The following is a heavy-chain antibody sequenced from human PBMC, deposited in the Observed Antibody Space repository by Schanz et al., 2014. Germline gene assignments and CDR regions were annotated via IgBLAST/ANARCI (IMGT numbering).Heavy chain of an antibody. CDR2: IATSSSTR. CDR1: GFDFNSYS. V-gene: IGHV3-48*01. CDR3: ASGVHVSSLQKGLQF. Sequence: VQLVESGGGFVQPGGSLRLSCEASGFDFNSYSMNWVRQVPGKGLEWLSYIATSSSTRHYADSVKGRVTISRDNAKNSVSLQMRRLRVEDTAVYYCASGVHVSSLQKGLQFWGRGTLVIVSS. D-gene: IGHD3-10*01. J-gene: IGHJ1*01.